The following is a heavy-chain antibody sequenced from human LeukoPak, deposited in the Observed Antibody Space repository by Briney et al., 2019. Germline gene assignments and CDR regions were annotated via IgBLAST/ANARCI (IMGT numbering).Heavy chain of an antibody. Sequence: PSETMSLTCTVSGYSISSGYYWGWIRQPPGKGLEWIGNIYPTGSTYYNPSLKSRVTISVDTSKNQFSLKVSSVSAADTAVYYCARAYSSSWYWNWFDPWGQGTLVTVSS. CDR3: ARAYSSSWYWNWFDP. V-gene: IGHV4-38-2*02. CDR2: IYPTGST. CDR1: GYSISSGYY. J-gene: IGHJ5*02. D-gene: IGHD6-13*01.